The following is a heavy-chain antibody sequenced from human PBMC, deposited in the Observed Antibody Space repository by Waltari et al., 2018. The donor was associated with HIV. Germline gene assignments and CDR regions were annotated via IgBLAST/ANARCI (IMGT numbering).Heavy chain of an antibody. Sequence: QVQLVESGGGVVQPGRSLRLSCAASGFTFSSFAMQWVRPAPGKGLEWVAVISYDGSNKYYADSVKGRLTISRDNSKNTLYLQMDSLRAEDTAVFYCARDPHPYDSSGYYLAYWGQGTLVTVSS. D-gene: IGHD3-22*01. J-gene: IGHJ4*02. CDR1: GFTFSSFA. CDR2: ISYDGSNK. V-gene: IGHV3-30*16. CDR3: ARDPHPYDSSGYYLAY.